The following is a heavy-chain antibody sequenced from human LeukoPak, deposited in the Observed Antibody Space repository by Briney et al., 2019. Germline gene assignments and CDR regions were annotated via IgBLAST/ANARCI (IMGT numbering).Heavy chain of an antibody. D-gene: IGHD3-16*02. CDR1: GFTFSNYA. Sequence: AGGSLRLSCAASGFTFSNYAITWVRQAAGKGLEWVSVIGSGGGTYYADSVTGRFTISRDKSKNTVYLQMNSLRAEDTAVYFCANYIWGSYRHYFDSWGQGTLVTVSS. CDR3: ANYIWGSYRHYFDS. CDR2: IGSGGGT. V-gene: IGHV3-23*01. J-gene: IGHJ4*02.